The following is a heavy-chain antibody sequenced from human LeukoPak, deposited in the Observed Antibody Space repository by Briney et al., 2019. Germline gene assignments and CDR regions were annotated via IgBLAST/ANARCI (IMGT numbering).Heavy chain of an antibody. J-gene: IGHJ4*02. CDR1: GFTFSSYG. Sequence: GGSLRLSCAASGFTFSSYGMHWVRQAPGKGLEWVAVISYDGSNKYYADSVKGRFTISRDNSKNTLYLQMNSLRAEDTAVYYCAKDQKMIRGSFDYWGQGTLVTVSS. D-gene: IGHD3-22*01. CDR2: ISYDGSNK. CDR3: AKDQKMIRGSFDY. V-gene: IGHV3-30*18.